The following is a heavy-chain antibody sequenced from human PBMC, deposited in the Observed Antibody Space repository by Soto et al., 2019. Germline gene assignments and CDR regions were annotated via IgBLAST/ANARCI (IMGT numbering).Heavy chain of an antibody. D-gene: IGHD6-13*01. Sequence: SETLSLTCTVSGGSISSGDYYWSWIRQPPGKGLEWIGYIYYSGSTYYNPSLKSRVTISVDTSKNQFSLKLSSVTAADTAVYYCASSAAAAVPSAEYFQHWGQGTLVTVSS. CDR2: IYYSGST. CDR1: GGSISSGDYY. CDR3: ASSAAAAVPSAEYFQH. J-gene: IGHJ1*01. V-gene: IGHV4-30-4*01.